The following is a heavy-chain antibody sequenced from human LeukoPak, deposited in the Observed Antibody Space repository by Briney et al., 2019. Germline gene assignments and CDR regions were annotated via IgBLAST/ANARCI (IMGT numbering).Heavy chain of an antibody. V-gene: IGHV4-38-2*01. Sequence: SETLSLTCAVSGYSTSSGYYWGWIRQPPGKVLEWIGSIYHSGSTYYNPSLKSRVTISVDTSKNQFSLKLSSVTAADTAVYYCVSGYVAALPSYWGQGTLVTVSS. CDR3: VSGYVAALPSY. J-gene: IGHJ4*02. D-gene: IGHD5-12*01. CDR2: IYHSGST. CDR1: GYSTSSGYY.